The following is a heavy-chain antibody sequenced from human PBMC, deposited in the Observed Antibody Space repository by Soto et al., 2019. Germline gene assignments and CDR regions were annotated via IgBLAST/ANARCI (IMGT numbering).Heavy chain of an antibody. Sequence: SQTLSLTCGISGDSVSSNSAAWNWIRQSPSRGLEWLGRTYYRSKWYTDYAVSVKSRITINPDTSKNQFSLQLNSVTPEDTAVYYCARVKQQQLVNWFDPWGQGTLVTVSS. CDR1: GDSVSSNSAA. V-gene: IGHV6-1*01. CDR3: ARVKQQQLVNWFDP. CDR2: TYYRSKWYT. D-gene: IGHD6-13*01. J-gene: IGHJ5*02.